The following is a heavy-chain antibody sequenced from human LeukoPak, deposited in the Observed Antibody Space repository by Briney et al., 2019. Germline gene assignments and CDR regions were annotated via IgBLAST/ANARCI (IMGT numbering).Heavy chain of an antibody. CDR2: ISGSGGST. CDR3: AKSYDEGMAVLWFGGAFDI. V-gene: IGHV3-23*01. Sequence: PGGSLRLSCAASGFTFSSYAMSWVRQAPGKGLEWVSAISGSGGSTYYADSVKGRFTISRDNSKNTLYLQMNSLRAEDTAVYYCAKSYDEGMAVLWFGGAFDIWGQGTMVTVSS. CDR1: GFTFSSYA. D-gene: IGHD3-10*01. J-gene: IGHJ3*02.